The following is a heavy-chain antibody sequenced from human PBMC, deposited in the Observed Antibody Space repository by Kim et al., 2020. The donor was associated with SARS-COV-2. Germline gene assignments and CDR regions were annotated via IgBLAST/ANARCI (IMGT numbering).Heavy chain of an antibody. Sequence: SETLSLTCTVSGGSISSSSYYWGWIRQPPGKGLEWIGSIYYSGSTYYNPSLKSRVTISVDTSKNQFSLKLSSVTAADTAVYYCARDRVPVAVVLRGRGYYGMDVWGQGTTVTVSS. V-gene: IGHV4-39*07. CDR2: IYYSGST. D-gene: IGHD6-19*01. J-gene: IGHJ6*02. CDR1: GGSISSSSYY. CDR3: ARDRVPVAVVLRGRGYYGMDV.